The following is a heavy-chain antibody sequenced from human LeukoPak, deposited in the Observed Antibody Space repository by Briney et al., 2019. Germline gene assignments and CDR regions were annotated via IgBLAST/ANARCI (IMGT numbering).Heavy chain of an antibody. CDR2: IYYGGST. CDR1: GASVSSSSHY. Sequence: PSETLSLTCTVSGASVSSSSHYWGWIRQPPGKGLEWIGNIYYGGSTHYNPSLKSRVTISVDTSKNQFSLRVNSVTAVDTAVYICARDPRYCISTSCYPTWFDPWGQGILVTVSS. V-gene: IGHV4-39*07. J-gene: IGHJ5*02. CDR3: ARDPRYCISTSCYPTWFDP. D-gene: IGHD2-2*01.